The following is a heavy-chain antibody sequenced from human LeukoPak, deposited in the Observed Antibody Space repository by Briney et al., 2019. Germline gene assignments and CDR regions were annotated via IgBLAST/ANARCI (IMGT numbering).Heavy chain of an antibody. D-gene: IGHD5-24*01. CDR2: IYYSGST. Sequence: SSETLSLTCTVSGGSISSYYWSWIRQPPGKGLEWIGYIYYSGSTNFNPSLKSRVTISVDTSKNQFSLKLSSVTAADTAVYYCARTAAGQDGYNWYYFDYWGQGTLVTVSS. CDR1: GGSISSYY. J-gene: IGHJ4*02. CDR3: ARTAAGQDGYNWYYFDY. V-gene: IGHV4-59*01.